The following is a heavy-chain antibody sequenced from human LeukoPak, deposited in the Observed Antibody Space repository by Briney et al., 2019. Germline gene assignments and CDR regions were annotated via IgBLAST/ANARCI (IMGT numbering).Heavy chain of an antibody. V-gene: IGHV1-8*02. D-gene: IGHD3-3*01. CDR3: ARAKSLEWLSSYYYYGMDV. CDR2: MNPNSGNT. CDR1: GYTFTGYY. J-gene: IGHJ6*02. Sequence: ASVKVSCKASGYTFTGYYMHWVRQAPGQGLEWMGWMNPNSGNTGYAQKFQGRVTMTRNTSISTAYMELSSLRSEDTAVYYCARAKSLEWLSSYYYYGMDVWGQGTTVTVSS.